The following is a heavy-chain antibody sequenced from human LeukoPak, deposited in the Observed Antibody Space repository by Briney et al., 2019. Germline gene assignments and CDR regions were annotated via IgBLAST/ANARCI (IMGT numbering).Heavy chain of an antibody. CDR1: GFTFSSYS. D-gene: IGHD2-2*01. CDR3: AKQSAPVLAAARFDY. CDR2: ISGSGVNT. Sequence: GGSLRLSCAASGFTFSSYSMNWVRQAPGKGLEWVSVISGSGVNTDYADSVKGRFTISRDNSKNTLYLQMSSLRAEDTALYYCAKQSAPVLAAARFDYWGPGTLVIVSS. J-gene: IGHJ4*02. V-gene: IGHV3-23*01.